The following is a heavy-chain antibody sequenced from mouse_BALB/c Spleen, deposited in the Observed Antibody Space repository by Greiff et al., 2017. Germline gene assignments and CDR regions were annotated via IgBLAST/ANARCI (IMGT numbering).Heavy chain of an antibody. Sequence: EVKLQESGAELVKPGASVKLSCTASGFNIKDTYMHWVKQRPEQGLEWIGRIDPANGNTKYDPKFQGKATITADTSSNTAYLQLSSLTSEDTAVYYCARYDYSYAMDYWGQGTSVTVSS. CDR1: GFNIKDTY. CDR3: ARYDYSYAMDY. V-gene: IGHV14-3*02. J-gene: IGHJ4*01. D-gene: IGHD2-4*01. CDR2: IDPANGNT.